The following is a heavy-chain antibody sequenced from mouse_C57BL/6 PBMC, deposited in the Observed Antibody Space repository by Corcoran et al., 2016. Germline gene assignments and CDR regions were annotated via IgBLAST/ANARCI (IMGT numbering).Heavy chain of an antibody. J-gene: IGHJ1*03. V-gene: IGHV9-3*01. Sequence: QIQLVQSGPELKKPGETVKISCKASGYTFTTYGMSWVKQAPGKGLKWMGWINTYSGVPTYADDFKGRFAFSLETSARTAYLQINNRKNEDTATYFCARENGDLWYFDVWGTGTTVTVSS. D-gene: IGHD4-1*01. CDR2: INTYSGVP. CDR3: ARENGDLWYFDV. CDR1: GYTFTTYG.